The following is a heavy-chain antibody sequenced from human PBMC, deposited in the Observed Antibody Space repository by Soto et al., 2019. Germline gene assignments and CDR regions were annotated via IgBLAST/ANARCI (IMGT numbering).Heavy chain of an antibody. J-gene: IGHJ4*02. D-gene: IGHD3-22*01. V-gene: IGHV4-34*01. CDR3: GKGAPRILWGCYLLLGRDY. CDR1: GGSFSGYY. CDR2: INHSGST. Sequence: QVQLQQWGAGLLKPSETLSLTCAVYGGSFSGYYWSWIRQPPGKGLEWIGEINHSGSTNYNPSLKGSGTNTVGHSQNPVSPKLGLWAAAGHAGYLRGKGAPRILWGCYLLLGRDYWGQGTLVTVSS.